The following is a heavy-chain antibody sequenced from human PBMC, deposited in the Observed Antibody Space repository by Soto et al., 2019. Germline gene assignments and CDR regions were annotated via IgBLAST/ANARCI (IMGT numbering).Heavy chain of an antibody. Sequence: GGSQRLSCAASGFTFSRYAMHWVRHARGTGLEWVAVISNDGSNPYYADSVKGRFTISRDNSKNTLYLQMNSLREEDTAVYYCARAGYDRSGYFVEYYFDYWVQVSLVTVFS. J-gene: IGHJ4*02. CDR2: ISNDGSNP. V-gene: IGHV3-30-3*01. D-gene: IGHD3-22*01. CDR1: GFTFSRYA. CDR3: ARAGYDRSGYFVEYYFDY.